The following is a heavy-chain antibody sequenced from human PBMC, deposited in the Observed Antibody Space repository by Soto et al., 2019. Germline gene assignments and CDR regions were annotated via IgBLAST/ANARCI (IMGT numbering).Heavy chain of an antibody. J-gene: IGHJ4*02. CDR1: GFTFSSYA. D-gene: IGHD6-19*01. Sequence: PGGSLRLSCAASGFTFSSYAMHWVRQAPGKGLEWVAVISYDGSNKYYADSVKGRFTISRDNSKNTLYLQMNSLRAEDTAVYYCARVQVAGMTHTGSGFDYWGQGTLVTVSS. CDR2: ISYDGSNK. CDR3: ARVQVAGMTHTGSGFDY. V-gene: IGHV3-30-3*01.